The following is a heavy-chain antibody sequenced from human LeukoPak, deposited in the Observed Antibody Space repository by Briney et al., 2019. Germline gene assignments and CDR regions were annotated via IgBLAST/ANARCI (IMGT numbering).Heavy chain of an antibody. CDR3: ATRALWFGELLPLLSHRYGMDV. J-gene: IGHJ6*02. Sequence: ASVKVSCKFSGYTLTELSIHWVRQSPGKGLEWMGGFDPEHGETIYAQKFQGRVTMTEDTPTDTAYMELSSLRSEDTAVYYCATRALWFGELLPLLSHRYGMDVWGQGTTVTVSS. D-gene: IGHD3-10*01. CDR2: FDPEHGET. V-gene: IGHV1-24*01. CDR1: GYTLTELS.